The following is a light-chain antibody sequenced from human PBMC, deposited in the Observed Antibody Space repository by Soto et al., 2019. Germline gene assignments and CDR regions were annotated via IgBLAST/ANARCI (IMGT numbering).Light chain of an antibody. J-gene: IGLJ1*01. Sequence: QSALTQTASVSGSPGQSITISCTGTSSDIGRYNFVSWYQQHPGKAPKLLVYEVTNRPSGVSNRFSGSKSGNTASLTIFGLQTEDEADDYCSSYTSVTTFVVFGTGTKLTVL. CDR3: SSYTSVTTFVV. CDR2: EVT. V-gene: IGLV2-14*01. CDR1: SSDIGRYNF.